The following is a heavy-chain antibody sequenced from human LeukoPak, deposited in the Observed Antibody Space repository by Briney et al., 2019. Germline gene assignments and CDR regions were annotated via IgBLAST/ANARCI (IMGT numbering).Heavy chain of an antibody. D-gene: IGHD5-12*01. Sequence: GSLRLSCAASGFTFSSYGMHWVRQAPGKGLEWVAVIWYDGSNKYYADSVKGRFTTSRDNSKNTLYLQMNSLRAEDTAVYYCARDRSGYDSYYYYGMDVWGQGTTVTVSS. J-gene: IGHJ6*02. CDR3: ARDRSGYDSYYYYGMDV. CDR2: IWYDGSNK. CDR1: GFTFSSYG. V-gene: IGHV3-30*19.